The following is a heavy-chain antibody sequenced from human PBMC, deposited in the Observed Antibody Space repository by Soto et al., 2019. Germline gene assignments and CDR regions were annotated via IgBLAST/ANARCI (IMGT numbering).Heavy chain of an antibody. Sequence: PGESLKIPCQGSGLSFTNYWIGWVRQMPGKGLEWMGIIYPDDSDTKYNPSFQGQVTISADKSISTAYLQWSSLKASDTAMYYCARRGKYLTSAFDPWGQGTLVTVSS. V-gene: IGHV5-51*01. CDR3: ARRGKYLTSAFDP. J-gene: IGHJ5*02. D-gene: IGHD2-2*01. CDR2: IYPDDSDT. CDR1: GLSFTNYW.